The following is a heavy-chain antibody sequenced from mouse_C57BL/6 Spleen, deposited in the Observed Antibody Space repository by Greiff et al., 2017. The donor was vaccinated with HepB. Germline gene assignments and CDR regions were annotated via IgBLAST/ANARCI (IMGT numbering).Heavy chain of an antibody. CDR2: IWGVGST. CDR3: ARTYDYDRYAMDY. J-gene: IGHJ4*01. CDR1: GFSLTSYG. V-gene: IGHV2-6*01. Sequence: VQVVESGPGLVAPSQSLSITCTVSGFSLTSYGVDWVRQSPGKGLEWLGVIWGVGSTNYNSALKSRLSISKDNSKSQVFLKMNSLQTDDTAMYYCARTYDYDRYAMDYWGQGTSVTVSS. D-gene: IGHD2-4*01.